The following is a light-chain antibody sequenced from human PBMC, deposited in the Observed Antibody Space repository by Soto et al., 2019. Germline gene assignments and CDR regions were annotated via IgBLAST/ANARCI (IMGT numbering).Light chain of an antibody. CDR3: GTCDSSLSAGGV. CDR1: SSNIGNNY. CDR2: DNN. Sequence: QSVLTQPPSVSAAPGQKVTMSCSGSSSNIGNNYVSWYQQLPGTAPKLLIYDNNKRPSGIPDRFSGSKSGTSATLGITGLQTGDEADYYCGTCDSSLSAGGVFGGGTKVTVL. V-gene: IGLV1-51*01. J-gene: IGLJ2*01.